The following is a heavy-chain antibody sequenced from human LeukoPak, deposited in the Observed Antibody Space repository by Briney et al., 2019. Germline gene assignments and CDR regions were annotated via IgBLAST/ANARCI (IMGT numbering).Heavy chain of an antibody. V-gene: IGHV3-30*18. CDR3: AKGDQWLYYFDY. J-gene: IGHJ4*02. CDR1: GFTFSTYG. D-gene: IGHD6-19*01. Sequence: GGSLRLSCEASGFTFSTYGMHWVRQAPGKGLEWVAVISYDGSNKYYADSVKGRFTISRDNSKNTLYLQMNSLRAGDTAVYYCAKGDQWLYYFDYGGQGTLVTVSS. CDR2: ISYDGSNK.